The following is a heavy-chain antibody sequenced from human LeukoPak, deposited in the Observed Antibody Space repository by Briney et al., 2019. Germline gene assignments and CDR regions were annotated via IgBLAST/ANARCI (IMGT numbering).Heavy chain of an antibody. D-gene: IGHD3-22*01. CDR3: AKASTMIVVVITYFDY. V-gene: IGHV3-23*01. CDR1: GFTFSSYA. Sequence: GGSLRLSCAASGFTFSSYAMTWVRQAPGKGLEWVSGINGRGGSTYYADSVKGRFTISRDNSKSTLYLQMNSLRAEDTAVYYCAKASTMIVVVITYFDYWGQGTLVTVSS. J-gene: IGHJ4*02. CDR2: INGRGGST.